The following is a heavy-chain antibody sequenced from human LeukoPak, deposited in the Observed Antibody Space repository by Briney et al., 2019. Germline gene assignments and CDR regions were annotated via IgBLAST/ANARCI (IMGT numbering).Heavy chain of an antibody. CDR1: GFTFSIPW. V-gene: IGHV3-7*01. CDR2: IDKHGSGK. CDR3: ARDAGWGYYDL. D-gene: IGHD1-26*01. Sequence: GGSLRLSCVASGFTFSIPWVTRVRQAPGKGLEWVANIDKHGSGKYYVDSVKGRLAISRDYASNSVFLQMDSLRAEDTSVYYCARDAGWGYYDLWGQGTPVTVSS. J-gene: IGHJ4*02.